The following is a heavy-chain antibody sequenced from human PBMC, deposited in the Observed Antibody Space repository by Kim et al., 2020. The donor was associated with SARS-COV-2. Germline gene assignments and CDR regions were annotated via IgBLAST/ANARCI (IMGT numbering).Heavy chain of an antibody. CDR2: IRSKAYGGTT. CDR3: TRDGVLRDDRGAAY. Sequence: GSLRLSCTASGFTFGDYAMSWVRQAPGKGLEWVGFIRSKAYGGTTEYAASVKGRFTISRDDSKSIAYLQMNSLKTEDTAVYYCTRDGVLRDDRGAAYWGQGTLVTVSS. J-gene: IGHJ4*02. D-gene: IGHD3-3*01. CDR1: GFTFGDYA. V-gene: IGHV3-49*04.